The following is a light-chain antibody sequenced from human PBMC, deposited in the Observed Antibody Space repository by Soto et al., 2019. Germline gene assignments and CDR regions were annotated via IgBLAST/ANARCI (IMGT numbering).Light chain of an antibody. CDR3: QQRSNWPTT. J-gene: IGKJ2*01. CDR1: QSVSRY. CDR2: EAS. V-gene: IGKV3-11*01. Sequence: EIVLTQSPATLSLSPGERATLSCRASQSVSRYLAWYQQKPGQAPRLLIYEASNRATGIPARFSGSGSGTDFTLTISSLEPEDFAVYYCQQRSNWPTTFGQGTKLEIK.